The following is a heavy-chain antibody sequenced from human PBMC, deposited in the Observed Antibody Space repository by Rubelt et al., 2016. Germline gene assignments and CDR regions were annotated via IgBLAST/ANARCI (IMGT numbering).Heavy chain of an antibody. V-gene: IGHV4-39*01. CDR3: ARHVRGSSEYYFDY. D-gene: IGHD3-10*02. Sequence: QLQLQESGPGLVKPSETLSLTCTVSGGSISSSSYYWGWIRQPPGKGLEWIGSIYYSGSTYYNPSLKGRVTIYGDTSKNQFSLKLSSVTAADTAVYYCARHVRGSSEYYFDYWVQGTLVTVSS. J-gene: IGHJ4*02. CDR2: IYYSGST. CDR1: GGSISSSSYY.